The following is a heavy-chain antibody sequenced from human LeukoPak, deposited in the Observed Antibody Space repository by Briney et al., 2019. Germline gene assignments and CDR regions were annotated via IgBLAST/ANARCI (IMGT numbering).Heavy chain of an antibody. CDR1: GGSISSYY. J-gene: IGHJ3*02. CDR2: VCNSGST. V-gene: IGHV4-59*01. Sequence: SETLSLTCTVSGGSISSYYWSWIRQPPGKGLEWIGHVCNSGSTNYNPSLKSRVTISVDTSKNQFSLKLRSVTAADTAVYYCARGGYGDRDDALDIWGQGTMVTVSS. D-gene: IGHD4-17*01. CDR3: ARGGYGDRDDALDI.